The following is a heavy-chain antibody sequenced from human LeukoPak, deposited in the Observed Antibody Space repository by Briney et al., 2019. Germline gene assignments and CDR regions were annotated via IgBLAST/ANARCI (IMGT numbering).Heavy chain of an antibody. D-gene: IGHD3-10*01. J-gene: IGHJ4*02. CDR1: GYTFTGYD. CDR3: ARALITMVRAAGRGSSI. V-gene: IGHV1-2*02. CDR2: INPNSGGT. Sequence: ASVKVSCKASGYTFTGYDMHWVRQAPGQGLEWMGWINPNSGGTNYAQKFQGRVTMTRDTSISTAYMELSRLRSDDTAVYYCARALITMVRAAGRGSSIWGQGTLVTVSS.